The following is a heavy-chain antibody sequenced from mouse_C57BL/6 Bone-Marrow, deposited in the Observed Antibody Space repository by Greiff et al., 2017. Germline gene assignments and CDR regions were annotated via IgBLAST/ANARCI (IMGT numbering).Heavy chain of an antibody. Sequence: EVMLVESGGDLVKPGGSLKLSCAASGFTFSSYGMSWVRQTPDKRLEWVATISSGGSYTYYPDSVKGRFTISRDNAKNTLYLQMSSLKSEDTAMYYCARQNGYDGAMDYWGQGTSVTVSS. D-gene: IGHD2-2*01. V-gene: IGHV5-6*02. CDR1: GFTFSSYG. CDR3: ARQNGYDGAMDY. J-gene: IGHJ4*01. CDR2: ISSGGSYT.